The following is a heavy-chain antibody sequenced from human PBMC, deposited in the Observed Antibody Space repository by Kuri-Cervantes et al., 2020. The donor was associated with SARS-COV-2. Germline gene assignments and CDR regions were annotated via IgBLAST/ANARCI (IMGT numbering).Heavy chain of an antibody. V-gene: IGHV3-11*04. D-gene: IGHD3-3*01. CDR3: ASMDFWSGYYFDY. Sequence: GESLKISCVASGFTFSDYYFTWIRQAPGKGLEWVSYISSSGSTIYYADSVKGRFTISRDNAKNSLYLQMNSLRAEDTAVYYCASMDFWSGYYFDYWGQGTLVTVSS. CDR2: ISSSGSTI. CDR1: GFTFSDYY. J-gene: IGHJ4*02.